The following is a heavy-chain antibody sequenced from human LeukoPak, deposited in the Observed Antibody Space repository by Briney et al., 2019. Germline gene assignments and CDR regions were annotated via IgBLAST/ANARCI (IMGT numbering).Heavy chain of an antibody. CDR3: ARYLRDGYNYYFDY. CDR2: IYYSGST. D-gene: IGHD1-1*01. Sequence: PSETLSLTCTVSGGSISSYYWSWIRQPPGKGLEWIGYIYYSGSTNYNPSLKSRVTISVDTSKNQFSLKLSSVTAADTAVYYCARYLRDGYNYYFDYWGQGTLVTVSS. J-gene: IGHJ4*02. V-gene: IGHV4-59*01. CDR1: GGSISSYY.